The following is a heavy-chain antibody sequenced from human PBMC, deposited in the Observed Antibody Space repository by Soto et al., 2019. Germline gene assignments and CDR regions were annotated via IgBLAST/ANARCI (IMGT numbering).Heavy chain of an antibody. J-gene: IGHJ6*02. CDR1: GGTFSSYA. CDR3: ARMRGFDWLSDYYYYGMDV. D-gene: IGHD3-9*01. CDR2: IIPIFGTA. V-gene: IGHV1-69*06. Sequence: ASVKVSCKASGGTFSSYAISWVRQAPGQGLGWMGGIIPIFGTANYAQKFQGRVTITADKSTSTAYMELSSLRSEDTAVYYCARMRGFDWLSDYYYYGMDVWGQGTTVTVSS.